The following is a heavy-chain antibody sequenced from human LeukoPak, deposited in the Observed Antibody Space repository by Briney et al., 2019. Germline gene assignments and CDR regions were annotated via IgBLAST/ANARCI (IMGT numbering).Heavy chain of an antibody. CDR1: GGSISSYY. D-gene: IGHD6-19*01. J-gene: IGHJ4*02. CDR2: IYYSGST. V-gene: IGHV4-59*08. Sequence: SETLSLTCTVSGGSISSYYWSWIRQPPGKGLEWIGYIYYSGSTNYSPSLKSRVTISVDTSKNQFSLKLSSVTAADTAVYYCARHVAGTVDYWGQGTLVTVSS. CDR3: ARHVAGTVDY.